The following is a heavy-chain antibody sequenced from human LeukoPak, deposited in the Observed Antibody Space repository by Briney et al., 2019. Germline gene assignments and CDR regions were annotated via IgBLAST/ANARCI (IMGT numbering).Heavy chain of an antibody. V-gene: IGHV1-18*01. D-gene: IGHD1-26*01. CDR2: ISAYNGNT. CDR1: GYTFTTYA. J-gene: IGHJ4*02. CDR3: ARGRIVGATIGY. Sequence: ASVKVSCKALGYTFTTYAISWVRQAPGQGLEWMGWISAYNGNTNYAQKFQGRITMTTDTSTSTAYMELSSLASDDTAVYYCARGRIVGATIGYWGQGTLVTVSS.